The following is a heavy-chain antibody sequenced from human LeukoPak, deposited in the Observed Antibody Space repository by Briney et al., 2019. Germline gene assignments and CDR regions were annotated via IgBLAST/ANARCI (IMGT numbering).Heavy chain of an antibody. D-gene: IGHD6-13*01. CDR2: INHSGST. CDR1: GGSFSGYY. CDR3: ARAQELENWFDP. Sequence: PSETLSLTCAVYGGSFSGYYWSWIRQPPGKGLEWIGEINHSGSTNYNPSLKSRVTISVDTSKNQFSLKLSSVTAADTAVYYCARAQELENWFDPWGQGTLVTVSS. J-gene: IGHJ5*02. V-gene: IGHV4-34*01.